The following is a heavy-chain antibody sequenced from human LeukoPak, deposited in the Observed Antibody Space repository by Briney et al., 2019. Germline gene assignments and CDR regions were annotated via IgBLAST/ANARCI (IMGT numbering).Heavy chain of an antibody. CDR3: ARDRRAMITVTGGFDP. D-gene: IGHD4-17*01. Sequence: GGSLRLSCAASGFTFSSYSMNWVRQAPGKGLEWVSSISSSSSYIYYADSVKGRFTISRDNAKNSLYLQMNSLRAEDTAVYYCARDRRAMITVTGGFDPWGQGTLVTVSS. V-gene: IGHV3-21*01. CDR2: ISSSSSYI. CDR1: GFTFSSYS. J-gene: IGHJ5*02.